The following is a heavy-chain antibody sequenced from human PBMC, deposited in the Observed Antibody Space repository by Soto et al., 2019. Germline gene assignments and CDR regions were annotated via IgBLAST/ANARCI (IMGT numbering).Heavy chain of an antibody. CDR3: ARGYDKRNARGYYYYYYMDV. CDR1: GGSFSGYY. Sequence: QVQLQQWGAGLLKPSETLSLTCAVYGGSFSGYYWSWIRQPPGKGLEWIGEINHSGSTNYNPSLKGRVTISVDTSKNQFSLKLSSVTAADTAVYYCARGYDKRNARGYYYYYYMDVWGKGTTVTVSS. V-gene: IGHV4-34*01. CDR2: INHSGST. D-gene: IGHD3-9*01. J-gene: IGHJ6*03.